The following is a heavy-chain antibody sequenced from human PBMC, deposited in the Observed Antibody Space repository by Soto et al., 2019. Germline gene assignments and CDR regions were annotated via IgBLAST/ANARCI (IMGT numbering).Heavy chain of an antibody. Sequence: ASVKVSCKASGYTFTSYAMHWVRQAPGQRLEWMGWINAGNGNTKYSQKFQGRVTITRDTSASTAYMELSSLRSEDTAVYYCARGTYYDILTGLSGRYYYYGMDVWGQGTTVTVSS. J-gene: IGHJ6*02. V-gene: IGHV1-3*01. CDR1: GYTFTSYA. D-gene: IGHD3-9*01. CDR3: ARGTYYDILTGLSGRYYYYGMDV. CDR2: INAGNGNT.